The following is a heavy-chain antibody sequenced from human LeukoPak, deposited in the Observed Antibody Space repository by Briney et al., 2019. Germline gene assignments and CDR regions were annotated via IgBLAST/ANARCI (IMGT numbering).Heavy chain of an antibody. Sequence: GGSLRLSCVASGFTFSTYDMNWVRQAPGKGLEWVSAITSTSNHINYADSVKGRFTISRDSANNSLYLQMNSLRAEDTAVYYCARVYSANGYGSGYYGYWGQGTLVTVSS. CDR1: GFTFSTYD. D-gene: IGHD3-10*01. J-gene: IGHJ4*02. V-gene: IGHV3-21*01. CDR2: ITSTSNHI. CDR3: ARVYSANGYGSGYYGY.